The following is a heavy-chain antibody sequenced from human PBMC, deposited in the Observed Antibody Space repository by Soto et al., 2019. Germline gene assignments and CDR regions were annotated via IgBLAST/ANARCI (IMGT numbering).Heavy chain of an antibody. CDR1: GFTFDDYA. J-gene: IGHJ4*02. V-gene: IGHV3-9*01. D-gene: IGHD3-10*01. CDR2: ISWNSGSI. CDR3: AKDGPYYYGSGRPYYFDY. Sequence: VQLVESGGGLVQPGRSLRLSCAASGFTFDDYAMHWVRQAPGKGLEWVSGISWNSGSIGYADSVKGRFTISRDNAKNSLYLQMNSLRAEDTALYYCAKDGPYYYGSGRPYYFDYWGQGTLVTVSS.